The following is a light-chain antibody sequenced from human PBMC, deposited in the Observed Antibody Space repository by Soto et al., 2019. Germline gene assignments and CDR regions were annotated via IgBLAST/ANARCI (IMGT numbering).Light chain of an antibody. V-gene: IGLV1-44*01. Sequence: QSVLTQPPSASGSPGQRVTISCSGSNSNIGSNTVNWYQQFPGAAPKLLVYSSNLRPSGVPDRFSGSKSGTSASLAISGLQSEDEADYYCSSWDDGVSGWVFGGGTKLTVL. CDR1: NSNIGSNT. J-gene: IGLJ3*02. CDR2: SSN. CDR3: SSWDDGVSGWV.